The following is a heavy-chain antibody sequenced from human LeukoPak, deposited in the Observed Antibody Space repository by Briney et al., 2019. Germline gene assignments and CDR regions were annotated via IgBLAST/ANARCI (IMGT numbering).Heavy chain of an antibody. CDR2: IYTSGST. CDR3: AIYNDYGGRQNNWCDP. D-gene: IGHD4/OR15-4a*01. Sequence: SETLSLTCTVSGGSISSYYWSWIRQPPGKGLEWIGYIYTSGSTNYNPSLKSQVTITVDTSNTQFSLKLSSVTAAATAVYYCAIYNDYGGRQNNWCDPWGQGTLVTVSS. CDR1: GGSISSYY. V-gene: IGHV4-4*09. J-gene: IGHJ5*02.